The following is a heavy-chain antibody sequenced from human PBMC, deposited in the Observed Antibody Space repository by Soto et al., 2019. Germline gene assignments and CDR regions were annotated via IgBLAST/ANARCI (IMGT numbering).Heavy chain of an antibody. Sequence: QVQLVQSGAEVKNPGASVKVSCKASGYTFTRYGIGWARQAPGQGLEWMGWINTYNGNTNYAQNVQGRVTLTTDTSTSTAYTELRSMRSNDTAIHYCAMRDGYMTTSPPDVWGQGTTVIASS. J-gene: IGHJ6*02. V-gene: IGHV1-18*01. D-gene: IGHD5-18*01. CDR3: AMRDGYMTTSPPDV. CDR1: GYTFTRYG. CDR2: INTYNGNT.